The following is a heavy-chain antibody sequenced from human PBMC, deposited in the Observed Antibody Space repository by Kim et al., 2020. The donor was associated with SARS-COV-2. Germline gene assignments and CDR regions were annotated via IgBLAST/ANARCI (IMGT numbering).Heavy chain of an antibody. V-gene: IGHV4-39*01. D-gene: IGHD6-13*01. Sequence: SETLSLTCTVSGGSISSSSYYWGWIRQPPGKGLEWIGSIYYSGSTYYNPSLKSRVTISVDTSKNQFSLKLSSVTAADTAVYYCARHYYSPLDEIAAGYFDYWGQGTLVTVSS. CDR1: GGSISSSSYY. J-gene: IGHJ4*02. CDR3: ARHYYSPLDEIAAGYFDY. CDR2: IYYSGST.